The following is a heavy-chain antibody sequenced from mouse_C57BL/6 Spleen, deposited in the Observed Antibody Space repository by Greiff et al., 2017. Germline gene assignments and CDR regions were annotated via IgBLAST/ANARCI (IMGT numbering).Heavy chain of an antibody. V-gene: IGHV1-9*01. Sequence: QVQLKQSGAELMKPGASVKLSCKATGYTFTGYWIEWVKQRPGHGLEWIGEILPGSGSTNYNEKFKGKATFTADTSSNTAYMQLSSLTTEDSAIYYCARKHYDYDGRFAYWGQGTLVTVSA. CDR1: GYTFTGYW. CDR2: ILPGSGST. J-gene: IGHJ3*01. CDR3: ARKHYDYDGRFAY. D-gene: IGHD2-4*01.